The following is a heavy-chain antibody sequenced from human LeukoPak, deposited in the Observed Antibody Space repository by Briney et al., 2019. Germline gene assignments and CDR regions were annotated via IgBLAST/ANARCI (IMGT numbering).Heavy chain of an antibody. J-gene: IGHJ4*02. CDR2: ISSSSSTI. CDR1: GFTFSSHS. CDR3: ARGNWNYPFDY. V-gene: IGHV3-48*01. D-gene: IGHD1-7*01. Sequence: GGSLRLSCAASGFTFSSHSMNWVRQAPGKGLEWVSYISSSSSTIYYADSVKGRFTISRDNAKNSLYLQMNSLRAEDTAVYYCARGNWNYPFDYWGQGTLVTVSS.